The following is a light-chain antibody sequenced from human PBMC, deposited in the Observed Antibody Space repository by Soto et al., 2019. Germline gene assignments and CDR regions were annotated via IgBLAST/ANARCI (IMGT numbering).Light chain of an antibody. J-gene: IGLJ2*01. V-gene: IGLV2-14*01. CDR2: EVS. CDR3: SSYTSSGTPV. CDR1: SSDVGAYNY. Sequence: QSALTQPASVSGSPGQSITISCTGTSSDVGAYNYVSWYQQHPGKAPKLMIYEVSNRPSGVSNRFSGSKSGNTASLTFSGRQAEDEADYYCSSYTSSGTPVFGGGTKLTVL.